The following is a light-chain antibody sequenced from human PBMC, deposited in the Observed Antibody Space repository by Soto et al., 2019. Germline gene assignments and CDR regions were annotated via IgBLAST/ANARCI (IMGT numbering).Light chain of an antibody. CDR3: CSYAGSCTYV. CDR2: DVS. J-gene: IGLJ1*01. CDR1: SSDVGGYNY. V-gene: IGLV2-11*01. Sequence: QSVLTQPRSVSGSPGQSVTISCTGTSSDVGGYNYVSWYQQHPGKAPKLMIYDVSKRPSGVPDRFSGSKSGNTAPLTISGLQAEDEADYYCCSYAGSCTYVFVPGSKVTVL.